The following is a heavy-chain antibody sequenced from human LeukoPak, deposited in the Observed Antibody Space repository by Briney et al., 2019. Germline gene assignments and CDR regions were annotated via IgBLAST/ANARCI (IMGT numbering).Heavy chain of an antibody. CDR2: IYTSGST. CDR3: AHVDYVRGNDY. Sequence: PSETLSLTCTVSGGSISSGSYYWSWIRQPAGKGLEWIGRIYTSGSTNYNPSLKSRVTISVDTSKNQFSLKLSSVTAADTAVYYCAHVDYVRGNDYWGQGTLVTVSS. CDR1: GGSISSGSYY. V-gene: IGHV4-61*02. D-gene: IGHD4-17*01. J-gene: IGHJ4*02.